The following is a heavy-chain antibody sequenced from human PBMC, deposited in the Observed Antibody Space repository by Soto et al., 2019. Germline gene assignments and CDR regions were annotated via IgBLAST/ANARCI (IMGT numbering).Heavy chain of an antibody. CDR1: GCTFTGYY. CDR3: ARAGRAAAGTYDY. J-gene: IGHJ4*02. Sequence: ASVKVSCKASGCTFTGYYMHWVRQAPGQGLEWMGWINPNSGGTNYAQKFQGWVTMTRDTSISTAYMELSRLRSDDTAVYYCARAGRAAAGTYDYWGQGTLVTVSS. V-gene: IGHV1-2*04. D-gene: IGHD6-13*01. CDR2: INPNSGGT.